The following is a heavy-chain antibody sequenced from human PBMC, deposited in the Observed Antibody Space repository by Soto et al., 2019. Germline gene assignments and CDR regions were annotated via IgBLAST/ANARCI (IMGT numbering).Heavy chain of an antibody. V-gene: IGHV1-46*01. CDR1: GYTFTSYY. D-gene: IGHD4-4*01. J-gene: IGHJ6*02. Sequence: GASVKVSCKASGYTFTSYYMHWGRQAPGQGLEWMGIINPSGGSTSYAQKFQGRVTMTRDTSTSTVYMELSSLRSEDTAVYYCARTGGSAYSNYINYYYGMDVWGQGTTVTVPS. CDR3: ARTGGSAYSNYINYYYGMDV. CDR2: INPSGGST.